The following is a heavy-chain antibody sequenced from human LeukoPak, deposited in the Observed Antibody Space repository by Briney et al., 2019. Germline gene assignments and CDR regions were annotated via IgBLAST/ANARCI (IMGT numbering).Heavy chain of an antibody. J-gene: IGHJ4*02. V-gene: IGHV3-7*01. D-gene: IGHD3-22*01. CDR2: IKQDGSEK. CDR3: ARGPYYYDSSGYSVGVY. CDR1: GFTFSSYW. Sequence: GGSLRLSCAVSGFTFSSYWMSWVRQAPGKGPEWVANIKQDGSEKYYVDSVKGRFTISRDNAKNSLYLQMNSLRAEDTAVYYCARGPYYYDSSGYSVGVYWGQGTLVTVSS.